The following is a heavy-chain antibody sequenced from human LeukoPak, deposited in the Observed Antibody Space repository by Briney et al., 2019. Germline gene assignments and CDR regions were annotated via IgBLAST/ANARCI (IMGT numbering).Heavy chain of an antibody. Sequence: ASVKVSFKASGLPFPSYDINWVRQASGQGLAWMGWMNPNTGNTGYAQKFQGRVTMTRDTSTSTAYMELRGLRSEDTAVYYCVRDGEGAGISVNYWFDPWGQGTLVTVSS. V-gene: IGHV1-8*01. CDR1: GLPFPSYD. CDR2: MNPNTGNT. D-gene: IGHD6-13*01. J-gene: IGHJ5*02. CDR3: VRDGEGAGISVNYWFDP.